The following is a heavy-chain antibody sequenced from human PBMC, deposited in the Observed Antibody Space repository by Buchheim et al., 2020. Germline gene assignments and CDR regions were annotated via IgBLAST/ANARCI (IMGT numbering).Heavy chain of an antibody. CDR2: IYYSGST. Sequence: QVQLQESGPGLVKPSETLSLTCTVSGGSISSYYWSWIRQPPGKGLEWIGYIYYSGSTNYNPSLKSRVTISVDTSKNQFSLKLSSVTAADTAVYCCARDRAYYDSSGYSYYYYYMDVWGKGTT. V-gene: IGHV4-59*01. J-gene: IGHJ6*03. D-gene: IGHD3-22*01. CDR1: GGSISSYY. CDR3: ARDRAYYDSSGYSYYYYYMDV.